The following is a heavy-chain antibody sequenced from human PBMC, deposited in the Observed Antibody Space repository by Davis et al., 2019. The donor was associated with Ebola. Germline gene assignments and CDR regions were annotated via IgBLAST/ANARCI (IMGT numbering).Heavy chain of an antibody. J-gene: IGHJ4*02. CDR1: GGSISSYY. CDR2: IYYSGST. V-gene: IGHV4-59*08. D-gene: IGHD3-16*01. CDR3: ARGSDYVWRGGYFDY. Sequence: PSETLSLTCTVSGGSISSYYWSWIRQPPGKGLEWIGYIYYSGSTNYNPSLKSRVTISVDTSKNQFSLKLSSVTAADTAVYYCARGSDYVWRGGYFDYWGQGTLVTVSS.